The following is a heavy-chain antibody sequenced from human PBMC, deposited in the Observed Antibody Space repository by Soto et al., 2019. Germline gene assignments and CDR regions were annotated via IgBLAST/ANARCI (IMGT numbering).Heavy chain of an antibody. V-gene: IGHV4-38-2*01. Sequence: SETLSLTCAVSGYSIISGYHVVLIRQPPGKGLEWIGSIYYSGNTYYNPSLKSRVTISVDTSKNQFSLKLNSVTAADTAVYFCARIAVGWYWYYWGQGTLVTVSS. CDR2: IYYSGNT. D-gene: IGHD6-19*01. CDR1: GYSIISGYH. J-gene: IGHJ4*02. CDR3: ARIAVGWYWYY.